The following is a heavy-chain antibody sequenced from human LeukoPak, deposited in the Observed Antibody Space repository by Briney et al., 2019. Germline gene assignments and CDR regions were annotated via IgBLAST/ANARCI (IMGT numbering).Heavy chain of an antibody. D-gene: IGHD3-9*01. V-gene: IGHV4-59*03. CDR2: IYYSGST. CDR3: AGLGDILTGYEAKDPQYFQH. CDR1: GGSISSYY. J-gene: IGHJ1*01. Sequence: SETLSLTCTVSGGSISSYYWSWIRQPPGKGLEWIGYIYYSGSTNYNPTLKSRVTISVDRSKNQFSLKLTSVSASDTAVYYCAGLGDILTGYEAKDPQYFQHWGQGTLVTVSS.